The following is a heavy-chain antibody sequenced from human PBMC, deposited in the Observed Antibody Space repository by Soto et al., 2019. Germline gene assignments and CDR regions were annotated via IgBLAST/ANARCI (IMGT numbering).Heavy chain of an antibody. CDR2: IIPIFGTA. CDR1: GGTFSSYA. J-gene: IGHJ4*02. CDR3: VKEPAIAVAGTPGDY. D-gene: IGHD6-19*01. V-gene: IGHV1-69*01. Sequence: QVQLVQSGAEVKKPGSSVKVSCKASGGTFSSYAISWVRQAPGQGLEWMGGIIPIFGTANYAQKFQGRVTITADESTSTANMELSSLRSEDTAVYYCVKEPAIAVAGTPGDYWGQGTLVTVSS.